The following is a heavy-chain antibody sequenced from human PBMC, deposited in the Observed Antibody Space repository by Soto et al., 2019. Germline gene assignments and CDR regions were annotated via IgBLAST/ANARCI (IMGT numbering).Heavy chain of an antibody. Sequence: GVSLRLSCAASGFTFDDYAMHCVRQAPGKGLEWVSVISWNSGSIGYADSVKGRFTISRDNAKNSLYLQMNSLRAEDTALYYCAKAVRFLALEDYYYGMEVWGQGTKVTVS. J-gene: IGHJ6*02. CDR3: AKAVRFLALEDYYYGMEV. CDR2: ISWNSGSI. CDR1: GFTFDDYA. V-gene: IGHV3-9*01. D-gene: IGHD3-3*01.